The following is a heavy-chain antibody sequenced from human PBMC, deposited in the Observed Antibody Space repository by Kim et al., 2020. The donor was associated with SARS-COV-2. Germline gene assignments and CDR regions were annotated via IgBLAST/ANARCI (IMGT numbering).Heavy chain of an antibody. Sequence: GGSLRLSCAASGIAFSDPFVDWVRQAPGKGLEWIGRTKNKAYNYITEYAASLKDRFIISRDDSKSSVYLQMSGLKTDDTAIYYCAMIRSDLGYWGRGTLVTVS. J-gene: IGHJ1*01. CDR2: TKNKAYNYIT. CDR3: AMIRSDLGY. CDR1: GIAFSDPF. V-gene: IGHV3-72*01. D-gene: IGHD3-16*01.